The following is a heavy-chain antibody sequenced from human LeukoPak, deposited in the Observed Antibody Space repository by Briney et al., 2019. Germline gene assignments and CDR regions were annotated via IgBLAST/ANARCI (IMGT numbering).Heavy chain of an antibody. V-gene: IGHV1-69*13. Sequence: PVASVKVSCKASGGTFSSYAISWVRQAPGQGLEWMGGIIPIFGTANYAQKFQGRVTITADESTSTAYMELNSLRSEDTAVYYCARDEQDSSSWYARWFDPWGQGTLVTVSS. CDR3: ARDEQDSSSWYARWFDP. J-gene: IGHJ5*02. CDR1: GGTFSSYA. CDR2: IIPIFGTA. D-gene: IGHD6-13*01.